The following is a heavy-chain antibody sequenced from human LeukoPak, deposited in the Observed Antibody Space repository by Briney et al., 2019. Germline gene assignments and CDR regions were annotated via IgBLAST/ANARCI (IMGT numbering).Heavy chain of an antibody. CDR1: GGSISSGGYY. V-gene: IGHV4-31*03. CDR3: ARNQGRYYDFWSGYYPDYYYYGMDV. D-gene: IGHD3-3*01. Sequence: SETLSLTCTVSGGSISSGGYYWSWIRQHPGKGLEWIWYIYYSGSTYYNPSLKSRVTISVDTSKNQFSLKLSSVTAADTAVYYCARNQGRYYDFWSGYYPDYYYYGMDVWGQGTTVTVSS. CDR2: IYYSGST. J-gene: IGHJ6*02.